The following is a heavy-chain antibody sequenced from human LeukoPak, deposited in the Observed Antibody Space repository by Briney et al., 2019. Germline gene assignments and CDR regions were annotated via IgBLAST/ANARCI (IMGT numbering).Heavy chain of an antibody. CDR2: INTDGRTT. CDR1: GFSFSSYW. CDR3: ARDNTYMFDY. J-gene: IGHJ4*02. D-gene: IGHD2-2*02. Sequence: PGGSLRLSWAAAGFSFSSYWVNWVRQAPGKGRVWVAHINTDGRTTTYADSVKGRFTVARDNAKNTLYLERNRLRAEDTAVYYCARDNTYMFDYWGQGTQVTVSS. V-gene: IGHV3-74*01.